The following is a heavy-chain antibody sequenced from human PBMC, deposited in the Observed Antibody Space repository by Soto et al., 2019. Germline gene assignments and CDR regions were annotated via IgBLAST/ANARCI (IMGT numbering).Heavy chain of an antibody. CDR3: AGGRIVVVGSRAYYGMDV. CDR1: GGTPSNSA. Sequence: QVHLLLQSGAEVKKPGSSVKVSCKASGGTPSNSAISWARQAPVQGLEWMGGIIPVFGLVKYAQNFQGRVTITADESTNTAYMELSSLRPEDTAVYYCAGGRIVVVGSRAYYGMDVWGQGTTVTVSS. J-gene: IGHJ6*02. CDR2: IIPVFGLV. D-gene: IGHD3-22*01. V-gene: IGHV1-69*01.